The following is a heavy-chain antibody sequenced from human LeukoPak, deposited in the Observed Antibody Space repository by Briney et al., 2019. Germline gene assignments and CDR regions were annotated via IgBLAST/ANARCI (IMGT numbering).Heavy chain of an antibody. V-gene: IGHV5-51*01. CDR3: ARDCSYGGSCYYFDY. Sequence: GESLKISCKGSGYSFTSYWIGWVRQMPGKGLEWMGIIYPGDSDTRYSPSFQGQVTISADKSISTAYLQWSSLRAEDTAVYYCARDCSYGGSCYYFDYWGQGTLVTVSS. J-gene: IGHJ4*02. CDR2: IYPGDSDT. D-gene: IGHD2-15*01. CDR1: GYSFTSYW.